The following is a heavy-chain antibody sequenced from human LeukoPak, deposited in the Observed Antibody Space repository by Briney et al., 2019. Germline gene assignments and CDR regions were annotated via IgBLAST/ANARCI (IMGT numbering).Heavy chain of an antibody. V-gene: IGHV3-23*01. CDR2: IIATGGST. CDR3: AKDLRTYGSGIYRLPTVIFAY. CDR1: GLTFSNDA. D-gene: IGHD3-10*01. Sequence: GGYLRLSCAASGLTFSNDAMGWVRQAPGNGLDWVSSIIATGGSTFYADSMKGRFTISRDNSKNTLYLQMNSLRAEDTAVYYCAKDLRTYGSGIYRLPTVIFAYWGQGTLVTVSS. J-gene: IGHJ4*02.